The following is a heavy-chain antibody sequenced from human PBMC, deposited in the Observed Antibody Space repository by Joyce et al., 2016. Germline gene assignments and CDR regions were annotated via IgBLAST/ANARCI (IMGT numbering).Heavy chain of an antibody. D-gene: IGHD2-2*01. CDR1: GFTFSASA. J-gene: IGHJ4*02. V-gene: IGHV3-30*04. Sequence: QVQLVESGGGVVQPGGSLRLSCAASGFTFSASAMHWVRQAPGKGPEGVAVISYEDSNKYYGDSVKGRFTVSRDNSKNTLYLEMNSLRVDDSAIYYCARDANHQLHHQFDYWGQGTQVTVSS. CDR2: ISYEDSNK. CDR3: ARDANHQLHHQFDY.